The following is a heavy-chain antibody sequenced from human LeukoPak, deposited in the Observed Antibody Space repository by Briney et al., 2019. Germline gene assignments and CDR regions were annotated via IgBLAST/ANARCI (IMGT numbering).Heavy chain of an antibody. V-gene: IGHV1-46*01. J-gene: IGHJ6*02. CDR3: AREDVVLVDAVRYYYYGMDV. CDR2: INPSGGST. Sequence: ASVKVSCMASGYNFISYYMHWVRQAPGQGLEWMGIINPSGGSTSYAQKFQDRVTMTRDTSTSTVYMELSSLKSEDTAVYYCAREDVVLVDAVRYYYYGMDVWGQGTTVTVSS. D-gene: IGHD2-8*01. CDR1: GYNFISYY.